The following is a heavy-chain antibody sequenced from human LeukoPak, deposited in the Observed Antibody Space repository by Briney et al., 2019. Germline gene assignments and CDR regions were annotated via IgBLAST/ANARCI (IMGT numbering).Heavy chain of an antibody. CDR1: GGSFSGYY. V-gene: IGHV4-34*01. D-gene: IGHD2-2*01. Sequence: PSETLSLTCAVYGGSFSGYYWSWVRQPPGKGLEWIGDINHSGSTNYNPSLKSRVTISVDTSKNQFSLKVRSVTAADTAIYYCARRLHQLPIDCWGQGTLVTVSS. J-gene: IGHJ4*02. CDR2: INHSGST. CDR3: ARRLHQLPIDC.